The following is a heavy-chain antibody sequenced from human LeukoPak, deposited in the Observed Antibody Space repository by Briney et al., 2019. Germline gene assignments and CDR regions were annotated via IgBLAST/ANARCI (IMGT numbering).Heavy chain of an antibody. Sequence: GGSLRLSCAASGFTFSDAWMSWVRQAPGKGLEWVSYISSSGSTIYYADSVKGRFTISRDNAKNSLYLQMNSLRAEDTAVYYCAELGITMIGGVWGKGTTVTISS. V-gene: IGHV3-11*04. CDR3: AELGITMIGGV. CDR2: ISSSGSTI. J-gene: IGHJ6*04. CDR1: GFTFSDAW. D-gene: IGHD3-10*02.